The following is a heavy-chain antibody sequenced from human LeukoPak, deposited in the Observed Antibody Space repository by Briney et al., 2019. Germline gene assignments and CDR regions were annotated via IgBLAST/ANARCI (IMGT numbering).Heavy chain of an antibody. Sequence: PGRSLRLSCAASGFTFSSSGMHWGRQAPGKGLEWVAVISYDGSNKYYADSVKGRFTISRDNSKNTLYLQMNSLRAEDTAVYYCAKDFGSSSGYWDDAFDIWGQGTMVTVSS. CDR2: ISYDGSNK. CDR1: GFTFSSSG. J-gene: IGHJ3*02. D-gene: IGHD3-22*01. CDR3: AKDFGSSSGYWDDAFDI. V-gene: IGHV3-30*18.